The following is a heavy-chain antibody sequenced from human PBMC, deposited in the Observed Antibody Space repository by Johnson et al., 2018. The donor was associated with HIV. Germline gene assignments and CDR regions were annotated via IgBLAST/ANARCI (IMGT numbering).Heavy chain of an antibody. CDR1: GFTFDDYG. CDR2: INWNGGST. D-gene: IGHD3-10*01. Sequence: VQLVESGGGVVRPGGSLRLSCAASGFTFDDYGMSWVRQAPGKGLEWVSGINWNGGSTAYADSVKGRFTISRDNAKNSLYLQINSLRADDTAVYYCAIGRGEFPRHAFDIWGQGTMVTVSS. V-gene: IGHV3-20*04. CDR3: AIGRGEFPRHAFDI. J-gene: IGHJ3*02.